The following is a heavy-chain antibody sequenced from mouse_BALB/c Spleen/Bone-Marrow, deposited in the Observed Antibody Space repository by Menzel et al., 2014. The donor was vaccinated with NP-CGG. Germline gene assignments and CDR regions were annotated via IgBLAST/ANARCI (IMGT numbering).Heavy chain of an antibody. V-gene: IGHV14-3*02. D-gene: IGHD1-2*01. CDR2: IDPANGNT. CDR3: ARTAPENFDY. J-gene: IGHJ2*01. Sequence: EVKLMESGAELVKPGASVKLSCTASGFNIKDTYMHWVKQRPEQGLEWIGRIDPANGNTKYDPKFQGKATITADTSSNTAYLQLSSLTSKDTAVYYCARTAPENFDYWGQGTTLTVSS. CDR1: GFNIKDTY.